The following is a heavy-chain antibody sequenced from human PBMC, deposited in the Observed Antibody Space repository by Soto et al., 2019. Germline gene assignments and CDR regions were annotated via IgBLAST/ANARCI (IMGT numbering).Heavy chain of an antibody. J-gene: IGHJ4*02. CDR2: IYQSGST. CDR1: GGSINSGDYY. D-gene: IGHD4-17*01. CDR3: ASTMDYGGYVSYFDY. Sequence: SETLSLTCTVSGGSINSGDYYWGWTRQPPGKGLEWIGSIYQSGSTYYNPSLKSRVTISVDTSKNQFSLKLSSVTAADTAVYYCASTMDYGGYVSYFDYWGQGTLVTVSS. V-gene: IGHV4-39*01.